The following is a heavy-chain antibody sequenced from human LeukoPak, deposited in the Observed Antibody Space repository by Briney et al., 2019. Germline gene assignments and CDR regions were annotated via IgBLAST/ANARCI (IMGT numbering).Heavy chain of an antibody. D-gene: IGHD3-10*02. CDR3: AELGITMIGGV. CDR1: GFPFSSYW. Sequence: GGSLRLSCGASGFPFSSYWMHWVRQVPGKGLVWVSRINSDGSSTTQADSVKGRFIISRDNSENTFYLQMNSLRAEDTAVYYCAELGITMIGGVWGKGTTVTISS. CDR2: INSDGSST. J-gene: IGHJ6*04. V-gene: IGHV3-74*01.